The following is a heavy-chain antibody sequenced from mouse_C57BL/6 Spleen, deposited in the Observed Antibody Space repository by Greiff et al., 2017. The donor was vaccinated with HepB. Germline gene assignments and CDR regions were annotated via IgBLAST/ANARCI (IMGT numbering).Heavy chain of an antibody. CDR3: ARESSGGGFDY. V-gene: IGHV3-6*01. CDR1: GYSITSGYY. Sequence: EVQLQQSGPGLVKPSQSLSLTCSVTGYSITSGYYWNWIRQFPGNKLEWMGYISYDGSNNYNPSLKNRISITRDTSKNQFFLKLNSVTTEDTATYYCARESSGGGFDYWGQGTTLTVSS. CDR2: ISYDGSN. J-gene: IGHJ2*01.